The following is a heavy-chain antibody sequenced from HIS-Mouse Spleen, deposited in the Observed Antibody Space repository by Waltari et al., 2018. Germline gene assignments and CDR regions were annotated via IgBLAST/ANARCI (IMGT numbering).Heavy chain of an antibody. J-gene: IGHJ2*01. CDR1: GGSIRSSSYA. V-gene: IGHV4-39*07. CDR2: IYYSGST. Sequence: QLQLQESGPGLVKPSETLSLTCTVSGGSIRSSSYAWVWIRQPPGKGLEWIGSIYYSGSTYYNPSLKSRVTISVDTSKNQFSLKLSSVTAADTAVYYCAREIPYSSSWYDWYFDLWGRGTLVTVSS. D-gene: IGHD6-13*01. CDR3: AREIPYSSSWYDWYFDL.